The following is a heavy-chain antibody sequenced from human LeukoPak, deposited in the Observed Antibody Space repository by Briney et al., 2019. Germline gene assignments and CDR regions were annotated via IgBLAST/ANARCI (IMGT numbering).Heavy chain of an antibody. CDR2: ISYDGGNK. J-gene: IGHJ4*02. CDR1: GFTFYSYA. Sequence: GGSLRLSCAASGFTFYSYALHWVRQAPGKGLEWVAVISYDGGNKIYADSVKGRFTISRDNSKNTLYLQMNSLRAEDTAVYYCGSPYYYGSGNDYWGQGTLVTVSS. CDR3: GSPYYYGSGNDY. V-gene: IGHV3-30-3*01. D-gene: IGHD3-10*01.